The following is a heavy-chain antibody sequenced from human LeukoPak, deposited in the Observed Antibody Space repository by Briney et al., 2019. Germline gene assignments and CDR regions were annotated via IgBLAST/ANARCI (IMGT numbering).Heavy chain of an antibody. J-gene: IGHJ6*03. CDR2: MDPNSGYT. D-gene: IGHD7-27*01. Sequence: ASVKVSCKASGYTFTSYDINWVRQATGRGLEWMGWMDPNSGYTGYAQRFQGRVTITSNTSINTAYMELSSLRSEDTAVYYCARARLGGTGDNYYMDVWGKGTTVTVSS. V-gene: IGHV1-8*01. CDR3: ARARLGGTGDNYYMDV. CDR1: GYTFTSYD.